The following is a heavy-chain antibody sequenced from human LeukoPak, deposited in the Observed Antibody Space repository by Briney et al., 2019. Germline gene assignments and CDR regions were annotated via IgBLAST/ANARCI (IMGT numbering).Heavy chain of an antibody. V-gene: IGHV3-11*01. CDR1: GFTFSDYY. D-gene: IGHD6-13*01. CDR3: ARAYSSSSPYY. CDR2: ISSSGSSI. Sequence: PGGALRLSCAASGFTFSDYYMSWVRQAPGKGLEGGSYISSSGSSIYYADSVKGRFTISRDNAKNSLYLQMNSLRAEDTAVYYCARAYSSSSPYYWGQGTLVTVSS. J-gene: IGHJ4*02.